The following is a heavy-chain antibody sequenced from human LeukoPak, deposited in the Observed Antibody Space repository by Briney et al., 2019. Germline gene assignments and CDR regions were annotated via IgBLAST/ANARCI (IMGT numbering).Heavy chain of an antibody. J-gene: IGHJ4*02. CDR3: ARGVYAIKGVDY. V-gene: IGHV4-34*01. CDR2: INHSGST. CDR1: GGSFSGYY. D-gene: IGHD2-8*01. Sequence: PSETLSLTCAVYGGSFSGYYWSWIRQPPGKGLEWIGEINHSGSTNYNPSLKGRVTTSVDTSKNQFSLKLSSVTAADTAVYYCARGVYAIKGVDYWGQGTLVTVSS.